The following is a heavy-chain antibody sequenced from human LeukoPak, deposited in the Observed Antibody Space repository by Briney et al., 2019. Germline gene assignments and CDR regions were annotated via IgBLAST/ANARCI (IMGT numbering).Heavy chain of an antibody. J-gene: IGHJ4*02. CDR1: GGSISSSTYY. V-gene: IGHV4-39*07. CDR3: ARSGSGYLRYYFDY. Sequence: SETLSLTCTVSGGSISSSTYYWGWIRQPPGKGLEWIGSIYSSGSTYYNPSLKSRVTISVDTSKNQFSLKLSSVTVADTAVYYCARSGSGYLRYYFDYWGQGTLVTVSS. CDR2: IYSSGST. D-gene: IGHD5-12*01.